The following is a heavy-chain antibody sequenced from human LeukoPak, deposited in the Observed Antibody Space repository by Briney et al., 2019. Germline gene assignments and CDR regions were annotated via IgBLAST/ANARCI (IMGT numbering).Heavy chain of an antibody. V-gene: IGHV3-21*01. CDR3: ARDVVVPAATNYYYYYYMDV. D-gene: IGHD2-2*01. Sequence: GGSLRLSCAASGFTFSSYSMNWVRQAPGKRLEWVSSISSSSSYIYYADSVKGRFTISRDNAKNSLYLQMNSLRAEDTAVYYCARDVVVPAATNYYYYYYMDVWGKGTTVTVSS. J-gene: IGHJ6*03. CDR2: ISSSSSYI. CDR1: GFTFSSYS.